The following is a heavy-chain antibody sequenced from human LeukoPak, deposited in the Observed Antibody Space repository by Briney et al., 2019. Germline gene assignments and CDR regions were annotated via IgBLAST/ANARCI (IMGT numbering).Heavy chain of an antibody. CDR2: IIPIFGTA. CDR3: ARDNGGLGGYDHFYYYGMDV. J-gene: IGHJ6*04. CDR1: GVTFSTYA. D-gene: IGHD5-12*01. Sequence: ASVKVSCKASGVTFSTYAINWVRQAPGQGPEWMGGIIPIFGTANYAQKFQGRVTITADESTSTAYMELSSLRCEDTAMYYCARDNGGLGGYDHFYYYGMDVWGKGTTVTVSS. V-gene: IGHV1-69*13.